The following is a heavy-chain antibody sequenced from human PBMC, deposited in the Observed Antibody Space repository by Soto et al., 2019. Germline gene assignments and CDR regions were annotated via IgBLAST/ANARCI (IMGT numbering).Heavy chain of an antibody. V-gene: IGHV4-31*01. CDR3: ARDRHDFWRAGRYLLGMDV. J-gene: IGHJ6*02. CDR1: GVPISTAGYY. CDR2: IYYTGTT. Sequence: QGQLQESGPGLVTPSQTLSLTCTVTGVPISTAGYYWSWIRQHPGNGLEWIGNIYYTGTTSYNPSLKRHVIISVDTSKNKFALKLSCLTAADPAVYYCARDRHDFWRAGRYLLGMDVWGQGTTVTVSS. D-gene: IGHD3-3*01.